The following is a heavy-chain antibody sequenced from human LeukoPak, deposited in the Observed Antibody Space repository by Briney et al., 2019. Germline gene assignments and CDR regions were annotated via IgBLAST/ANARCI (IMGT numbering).Heavy chain of an antibody. J-gene: IGHJ3*01. CDR2: ISPNSGVT. V-gene: IGHV1-2*02. CDR3: ARELGRNAFDV. Sequence: AAVKVSCKASGYTFADNHMYWIRQAPGQGLECMGWISPNSGVTNYAQKFQGRITMTGDTSISTGYMELSSLRSDDTAVYYCARELGRNAFDVWGQGTMVTVSS. D-gene: IGHD7-27*01. CDR1: GYTFADNH.